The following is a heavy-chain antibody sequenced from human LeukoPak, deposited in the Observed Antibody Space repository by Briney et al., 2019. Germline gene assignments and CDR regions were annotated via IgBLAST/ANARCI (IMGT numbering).Heavy chain of an antibody. J-gene: IGHJ4*02. V-gene: IGHV4-39*01. D-gene: IGHD3-22*01. CDR2: IHYSGST. Sequence: TSETLSLTCTVSGGSISSSSYYWAWIRQPPGKGLEWIGNIHYSGSTHYNASLKSRVTISVDTSKNQFSLKLSSVTAADTAVYYCARRVAGSAYRDYWGQGTLVTVSS. CDR1: GGSISSSSYY. CDR3: ARRVAGSAYRDY.